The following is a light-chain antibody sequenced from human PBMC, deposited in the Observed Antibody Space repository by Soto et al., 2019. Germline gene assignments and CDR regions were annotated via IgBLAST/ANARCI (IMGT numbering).Light chain of an antibody. V-gene: IGKV1-5*01. J-gene: IGKJ1*01. CDR2: DAS. CDR3: QQYGLYWS. Sequence: DIQMTQSPSTLSASVGDRVTITCRASQSVSGWLAWYQQKPGKAPNLLIYDASSLQGGVPSRFSVSGSGTEFTLPISGLRPDDFATYYCQQYGLYWSFGQGTKVEI. CDR1: QSVSGW.